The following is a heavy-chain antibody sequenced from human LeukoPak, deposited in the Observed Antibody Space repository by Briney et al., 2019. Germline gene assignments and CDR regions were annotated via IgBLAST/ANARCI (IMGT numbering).Heavy chain of an antibody. CDR2: IKQDRSEK. CDR1: GFTFSDYW. J-gene: IGHJ3*01. Sequence: GGSLRLSCAASGFTFSDYWMSWVRQAPGKGLEWVANIKQDRSEKYYVDSVKGRFTISRDNAKNSLYLQMNSLRAEDTAVYYCAREYYYDSSGYIPAGDAIAFWGQGTMVTVSS. CDR3: AREYYYDSSGYIPAGDAIAF. D-gene: IGHD3-22*01. V-gene: IGHV3-7*01.